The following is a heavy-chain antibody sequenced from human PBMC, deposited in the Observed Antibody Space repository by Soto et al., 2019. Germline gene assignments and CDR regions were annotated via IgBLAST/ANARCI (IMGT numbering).Heavy chain of an antibody. CDR2: TDPSDSYT. V-gene: IGHV5-10-1*01. J-gene: IGHJ6*02. CDR1: GYSFTSYW. D-gene: IGHD2-2*02. Sequence: GESLKISCKGSGYSFTSYWISWVRQMPGKGLEWMGRTDPSDSYTNYSPSFQGHVTISADKYISTAYLQWSSLKASDTAMYYCARPRIPAAIVGLDYYGMDVWGQGTTVTVSS. CDR3: ARPRIPAAIVGLDYYGMDV.